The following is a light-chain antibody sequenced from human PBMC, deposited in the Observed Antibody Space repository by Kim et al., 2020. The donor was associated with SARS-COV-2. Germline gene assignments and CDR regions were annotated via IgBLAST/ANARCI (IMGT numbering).Light chain of an antibody. CDR3: NSRDSSTNHLV. V-gene: IGLV3-19*01. J-gene: IGLJ2*01. Sequence: LGQTVRITCQGDSLRTYYASWYQQKPGQAPVVVIYGKNNRLSGIPDRFSGSRSGNTASLTITGAQAEDEADYYCNSRDSSTNHLVFGGGTKVTVL. CDR2: GKN. CDR1: SLRTYY.